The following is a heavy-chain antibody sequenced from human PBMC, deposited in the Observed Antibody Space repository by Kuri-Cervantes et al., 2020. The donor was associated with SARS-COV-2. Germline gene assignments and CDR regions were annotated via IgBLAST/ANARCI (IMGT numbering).Heavy chain of an antibody. Sequence: GESLKISCAASGFTFSSYDMHWVRQATGKGLEWVSAIGTAGDTYYPGSVKGRFTISRENAKNSLYLQMNSLRAGDTAVYYCARNEWELFSGYYFDYWGQGTLVTVSS. V-gene: IGHV3-13*04. D-gene: IGHD1-26*01. CDR1: GFTFSSYD. J-gene: IGHJ4*02. CDR3: ARNEWELFSGYYFDY. CDR2: IGTAGDT.